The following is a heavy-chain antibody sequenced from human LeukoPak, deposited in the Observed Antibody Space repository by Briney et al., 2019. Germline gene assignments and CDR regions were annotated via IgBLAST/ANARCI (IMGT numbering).Heavy chain of an antibody. CDR3: ARWSPPGGSRPQHDY. D-gene: IGHD2-15*01. J-gene: IGHJ4*02. V-gene: IGHV4-59*08. CDR1: GGSISSYY. Sequence: PSETLSLTCTVSGGSISSYYWSWIRQPPGKGLEWIGYIYYSGSTNYNPSLKSRVTISVDTSKNQFSLKLSSVTAADTAVYYCARWSPPGGSRPQHDYWGQGTLVTVSS. CDR2: IYYSGST.